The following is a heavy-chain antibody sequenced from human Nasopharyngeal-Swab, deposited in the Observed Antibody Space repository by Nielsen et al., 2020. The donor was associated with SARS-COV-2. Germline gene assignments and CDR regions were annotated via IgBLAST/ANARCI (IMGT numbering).Heavy chain of an antibody. CDR1: GGSISSSNW. Sequence: SETLSLTCAVSGGSISSSNWWSWVRQPPGKGLEWIGEIYHSGSTNYNPSLKSRVTISVDTSKNQFSLKLSSVTAADTAVYYCARVVSSSRGDYYYGMDVWGQGTTVTVSS. J-gene: IGHJ6*02. CDR3: ARVVSSSRGDYYYGMDV. D-gene: IGHD6-13*01. CDR2: IYHSGST. V-gene: IGHV4-4*02.